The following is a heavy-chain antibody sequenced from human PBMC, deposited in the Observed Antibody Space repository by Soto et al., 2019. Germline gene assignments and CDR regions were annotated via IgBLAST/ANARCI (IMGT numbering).Heavy chain of an antibody. CDR3: ASGAVRVGPTRIDY. J-gene: IGHJ4*02. Sequence: QVQLVESGGGVVQPGRSLRLSCAASGFTFSSYAMHWVRQAPGKGLEWVTLISYDGSNQYYADSVKGRFTISRDNSKNTMYLEMNILGPEDTAVSYCASGAVRVGPTRIDYRGQGALVNVS. V-gene: IGHV3-30-3*01. CDR1: GFTFSSYA. CDR2: ISYDGSNQ. D-gene: IGHD6-19*01.